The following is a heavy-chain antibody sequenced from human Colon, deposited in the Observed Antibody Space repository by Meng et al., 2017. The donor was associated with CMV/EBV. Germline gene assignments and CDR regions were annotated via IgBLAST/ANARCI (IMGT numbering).Heavy chain of an antibody. V-gene: IGHV3-11*01. Sequence: GESLKISCAASGFTFDGYAMSWVRQAPGKGLEWVSYISSSGSTIYYADSVKGRFTISRDNAKNSLYLQMNSLRAEDTAVYYCARVGNYGPHFAFDIWGQGTMVTVSS. CDR1: GFTFDGYA. CDR3: ARVGNYGPHFAFDI. D-gene: IGHD4-11*01. J-gene: IGHJ3*02. CDR2: ISSSGSTI.